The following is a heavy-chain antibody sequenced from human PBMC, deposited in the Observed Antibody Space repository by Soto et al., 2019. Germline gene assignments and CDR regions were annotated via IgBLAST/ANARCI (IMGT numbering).Heavy chain of an antibody. CDR2: ISYDGSNK. J-gene: IGHJ3*02. CDR1: GFTFSSYA. V-gene: IGHV3-30-3*01. Sequence: QVQLVESGGGVVQPGRSLRLSCAASGFTFSSYAMHWVRQAPGKGLEWVAVISYDGSNKYYADSVKGRFTISRDNSKNTLYLQRNSLRAEDTAVYYCAKDLREWELEYAFDIWGQGTMVTVSS. D-gene: IGHD1-26*01. CDR3: AKDLREWELEYAFDI.